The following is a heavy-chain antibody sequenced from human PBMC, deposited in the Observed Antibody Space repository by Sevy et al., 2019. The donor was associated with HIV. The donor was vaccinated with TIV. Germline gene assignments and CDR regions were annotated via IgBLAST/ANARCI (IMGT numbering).Heavy chain of an antibody. V-gene: IGHV3-7*01. CDR1: GFTFDTYW. CDR3: ARRYFDL. CDR2: IRQDGNEL. J-gene: IGHJ4*02. Sequence: GGYLRLSCAASGFTFDTYWMQWVRQAPGQGLEWVANIRQDGNELYYADPVRGRFTISRDNAKETLYLQMSNLRVEDSAIYHCARRYFDLWGQGTLVTVSS.